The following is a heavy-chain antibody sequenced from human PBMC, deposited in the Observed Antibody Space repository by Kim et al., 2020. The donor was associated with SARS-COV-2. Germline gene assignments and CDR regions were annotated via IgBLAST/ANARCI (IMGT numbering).Heavy chain of an antibody. J-gene: IGHJ4*02. V-gene: IGHV3-7*01. CDR3: ARDALWRPIDY. D-gene: IGHD3-10*01. Sequence: KYYVDSVKGRFTISRDNAKNSLYLQMNSLRAEDTAVYYCARDALWRPIDYWGQGTLVTVSS. CDR2: K.